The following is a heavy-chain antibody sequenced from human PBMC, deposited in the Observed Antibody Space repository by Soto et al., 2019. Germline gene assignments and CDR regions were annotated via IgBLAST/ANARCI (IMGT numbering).Heavy chain of an antibody. J-gene: IGHJ4*02. V-gene: IGHV1-18*01. CDR1: GYTFTSYG. CDR2: ISAYNGNT. CDR3: ARDRFVVVPAARSYYFDY. Sequence: ASVKVSCKASGYTFTSYGISWVRQAPGQGLEWMGWISAYNGNTNYAQKLQGRVTMTTDTSTSTAYMELRSLRSDDTAVYYCARDRFVVVPAARSYYFDYWGQGTLVTVSS. D-gene: IGHD2-2*01.